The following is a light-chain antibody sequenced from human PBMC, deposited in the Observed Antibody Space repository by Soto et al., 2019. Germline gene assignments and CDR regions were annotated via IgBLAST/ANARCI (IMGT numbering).Light chain of an antibody. V-gene: IGKV3-15*01. CDR3: QQYIDWPLT. J-gene: IGKJ4*01. CDR2: DAS. Sequence: EIVMTKFPSTLSVSPGERATLSCRASQSVKTNLAWYQQKPGQAPRLLIYDASSRATGIPPRFSGSGSATEFTVTISSLQSEDLGVYYCQQYIDWPLTFGGGTKVDI. CDR1: QSVKTN.